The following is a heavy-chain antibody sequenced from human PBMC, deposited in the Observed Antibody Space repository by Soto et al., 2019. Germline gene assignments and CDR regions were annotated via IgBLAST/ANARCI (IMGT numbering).Heavy chain of an antibody. V-gene: IGHV1-69*01. CDR3: ARGYCSGGNCYSGMDV. Sequence: QVQLVQSGAEVKKPGSSVKVSCKASGGTFSTHAIIWVRQAPGHGLEWMGGIIPISGTTYYTQKFQGRVTITADEPTSTAFMELSSLKSEDTAVFYCARGYCSGGNCYSGMDVWGKGTMVTVSS. D-gene: IGHD2-15*01. J-gene: IGHJ6*04. CDR1: GGTFSTHA. CDR2: IIPISGTT.